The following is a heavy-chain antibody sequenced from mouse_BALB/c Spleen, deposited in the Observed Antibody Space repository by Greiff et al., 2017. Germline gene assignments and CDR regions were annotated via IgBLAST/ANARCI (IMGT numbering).Heavy chain of an antibody. D-gene: IGHD2-4*01. CDR2: INPSSGYT. CDR3: ASGYYDYEGEGAWFAY. CDR1: GYTLTSYT. Sequence: QVQLQQSGAELARPGASVKMSCKASGYTLTSYTMHWVKQRPGQGLEWIGYINPSSGYTNYNQKFKDKATLTADKSSSTAYMQLSSLTSEDSAVYYCASGYYDYEGEGAWFAYWGQGTLVTVSA. V-gene: IGHV1-4*01. J-gene: IGHJ3*01.